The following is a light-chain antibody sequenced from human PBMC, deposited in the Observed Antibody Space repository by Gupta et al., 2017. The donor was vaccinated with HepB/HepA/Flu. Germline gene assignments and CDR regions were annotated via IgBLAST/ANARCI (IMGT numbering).Light chain of an antibody. CDR2: DAS. CDR3: QHRGSWPIT. CDR1: QSVSTY. V-gene: IGKV3-11*01. Sequence: EIVLTQSPGTLSLSPGERATLSCRASQSVSTYLAWYQQKPGQAPRLLIQDASKRATDLPARFSGSGSGTDFTLTTSSLEPEDFAVYYCQHRGSWPITFGQGTRLDIK. J-gene: IGKJ5*01.